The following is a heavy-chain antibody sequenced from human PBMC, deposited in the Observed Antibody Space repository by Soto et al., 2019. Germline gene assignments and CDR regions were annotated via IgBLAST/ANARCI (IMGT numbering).Heavy chain of an antibody. CDR1: GFTFSNHG. D-gene: IGHD2-15*01. Sequence: QVQSVESGGGVVQPGTSLRLSCAVSGFTFSNHGMHWVRQSPGKGLEWVAFISYDGRDKDYADSLKGRFTISRDNFNDTRSLQMNTLRADDTAVYYCARDRGWSRSHYFDSWGQGTLVTVSS. J-gene: IGHJ4*02. CDR3: ARDRGWSRSHYFDS. V-gene: IGHV3-33*01. CDR2: ISYDGRDK.